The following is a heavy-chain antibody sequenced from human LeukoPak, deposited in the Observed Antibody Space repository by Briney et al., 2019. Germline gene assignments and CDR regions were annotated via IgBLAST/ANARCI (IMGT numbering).Heavy chain of an antibody. Sequence: GGSLRLSCAAAGLTFNTYAMSSVRQAPGKGLEWVSDISKDGVYPYYADSVKGRFTISRDNSKNMVYLQMNSLRAEDAALYYCAKSSRDGYDWGQGTLVTVSS. CDR3: AKSSRDGYD. V-gene: IGHV3-23*01. CDR2: ISKDGVYP. D-gene: IGHD5-24*01. J-gene: IGHJ4*02. CDR1: GLTFNTYA.